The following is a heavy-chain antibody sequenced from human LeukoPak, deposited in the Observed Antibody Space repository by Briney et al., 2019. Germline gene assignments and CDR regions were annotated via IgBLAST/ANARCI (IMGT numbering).Heavy chain of an antibody. D-gene: IGHD3-22*01. Sequence: GGSLRLSCAASGFTFSSYEMNWVRQAPGKGLEWVSYISSSGSTIYYADSVKGRFTISRDNAKNSLYLQMNSLRAEDTAVYYCARDPNYYDSSGYSLFFDYWGQGTLVTVSS. CDR1: GFTFSSYE. V-gene: IGHV3-48*03. CDR2: ISSSGSTI. CDR3: ARDPNYYDSSGYSLFFDY. J-gene: IGHJ4*02.